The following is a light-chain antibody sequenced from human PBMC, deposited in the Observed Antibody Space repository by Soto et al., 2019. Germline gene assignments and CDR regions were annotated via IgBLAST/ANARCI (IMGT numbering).Light chain of an antibody. J-gene: IGKJ1*01. Sequence: DIVLTQSPGTLSLSPGERATLSCRASQSLGTNYLAWYQQKPGQAPRLLVYGSSSRATGVPERFSGSGSGTGSTLTISRLEPEDSAVYYCHQFYTVPWTFGRGTKVDIK. CDR3: HQFYTVPWT. CDR2: GSS. V-gene: IGKV3-20*01. CDR1: QSLGTNY.